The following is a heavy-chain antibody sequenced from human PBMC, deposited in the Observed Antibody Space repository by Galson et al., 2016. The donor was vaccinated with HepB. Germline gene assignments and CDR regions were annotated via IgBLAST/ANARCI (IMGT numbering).Heavy chain of an antibody. CDR1: GFTFSDYY. CDR2: IGSRSGFYT. V-gene: IGHV3-11*06. D-gene: IGHD3-16*02. CDR3: AKDHDEKAWGTYRFIDY. Sequence: SLRLSCAASGFTFSDYYMSWIRQAPGKGLQWVSYIGSRSGFYTNYADSVKGRFTISRDNSKNTLYLQMNRLTTEDAAVYYCAKDHDEKAWGTYRFIDYWGQGSLVTVSS. J-gene: IGHJ4*02.